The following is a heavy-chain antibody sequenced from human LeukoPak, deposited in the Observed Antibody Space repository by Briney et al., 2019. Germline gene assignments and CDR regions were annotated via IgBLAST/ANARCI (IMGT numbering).Heavy chain of an antibody. CDR2: IYPGDSDT. CDR3: ARLLTGSGYYMAHWFDP. V-gene: IGHV5-51*01. CDR1: GYSFTSYW. Sequence: GESLKISCKGSGYSFTSYWIGWVRQMPGKGLEWMGIIYPGDSDTRYSPSFQGQVTISADKSISTAYLQWSSLKASDTAMYYCARLLTGSGYYMAHWFDPWGQGTLVTVSS. D-gene: IGHD3-22*01. J-gene: IGHJ5*02.